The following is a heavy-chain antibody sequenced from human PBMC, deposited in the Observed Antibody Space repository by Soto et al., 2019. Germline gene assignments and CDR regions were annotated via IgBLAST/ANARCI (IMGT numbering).Heavy chain of an antibody. V-gene: IGHV3-21*04. J-gene: IGHJ4*02. CDR2: ISSTTNYI. Sequence: VGSLRLSCAASGFTFTRYSMNWVRQAPGKGLEWVSSISSTTNYIYYGDSMKGRFTISRDNAKNSLYLEMNSLRAEDTVVYYCARESEDLTSNFDYWGQGTLVTVSS. CDR1: GFTFTRYS. CDR3: ARESEDLTSNFDY.